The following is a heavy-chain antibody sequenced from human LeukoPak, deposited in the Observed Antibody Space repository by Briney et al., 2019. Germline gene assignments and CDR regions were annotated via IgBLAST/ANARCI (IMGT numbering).Heavy chain of an antibody. CDR3: VRNPGVGSSLYRLHY. CDR2: ISYDGSDT. CDR1: GITFINHA. V-gene: IGHV3-30-3*01. Sequence: GRSLRLSCAASGITFINHAMDWVRQAPGKGLEWVAVISYDGSDTYYADSVKGRFTISRDNSKSTLYLQMNSLRVDDTAVYYCVRNPGVGSSLYRLHYWGQGTLVTVPS. D-gene: IGHD6-13*01. J-gene: IGHJ4*02.